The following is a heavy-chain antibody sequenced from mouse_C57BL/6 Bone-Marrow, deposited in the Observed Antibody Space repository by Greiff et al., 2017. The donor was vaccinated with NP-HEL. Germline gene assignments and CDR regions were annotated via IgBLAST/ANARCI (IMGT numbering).Heavy chain of an antibody. J-gene: IGHJ2*01. V-gene: IGHV1-59*01. CDR1: GYTFTSYW. Sequence: VQLQQSGAELVRPGTSVKLSCKASGYTFTSYWMHWVKQRPGQGLEWIGVIDPSDSYTNYNQKFKGKATLTVDTSSSTAYMQLSSLTSEDSAVYYCAREYDGYYFDYWGQGTTLTVSS. CDR3: AREYDGYYFDY. D-gene: IGHD2-3*01. CDR2: IDPSDSYT.